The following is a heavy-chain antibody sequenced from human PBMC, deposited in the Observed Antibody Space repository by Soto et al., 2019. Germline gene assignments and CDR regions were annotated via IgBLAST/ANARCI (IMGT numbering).Heavy chain of an antibody. J-gene: IGHJ1*01. CDR3: AKKGSSWDAEYFQH. D-gene: IGHD6-13*01. CDR1: GFTFSSYA. Sequence: GGSLRLSCAASGFTFSSYAMSWVRQAPGKGLEWVSAISGSGGSTYYAASVKGRFTISRDNSKNKLYLQMNSLRAEDTAVYYCAKKGSSWDAEYFQHWGQGTLVTVSS. CDR2: ISGSGGST. V-gene: IGHV3-23*01.